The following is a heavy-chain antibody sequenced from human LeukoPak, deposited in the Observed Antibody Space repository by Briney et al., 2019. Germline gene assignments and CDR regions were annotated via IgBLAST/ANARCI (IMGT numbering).Heavy chain of an antibody. CDR1: GFTFSSYA. CDR2: ISGSGGST. CDR3: AKDGRYCRSTSCLPA. V-gene: IGHV3-23*01. J-gene: IGHJ5*02. Sequence: GGSLRLSCAASGFTFSSYAMSWVRQAPGKGLEWVSVISGSGGSTYYADSVKGRFTISRENSKNTLYLQMNSLRAEDTAVYYCAKDGRYCRSTSCLPAWGQGTLVTVSS. D-gene: IGHD2-2*01.